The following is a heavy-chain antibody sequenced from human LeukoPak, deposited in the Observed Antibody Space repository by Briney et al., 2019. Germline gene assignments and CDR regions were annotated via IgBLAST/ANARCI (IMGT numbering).Heavy chain of an antibody. CDR2: LNPKTGVT. J-gene: IGHJ4*02. CDR3: ATDLPTTPDYFDY. D-gene: IGHD1-26*01. CDR1: GYTFTNYY. V-gene: IGHV1-2*02. Sequence: ASVKVSCKASGYTFTNYYMHWVRQAPGQGLEWMGWLNPKTGVTDYAQKFQGRVTLSRDTSISTAYMELSRLRSDDTAVYYCATDLPTTPDYFDYWGQGTLVTVSS.